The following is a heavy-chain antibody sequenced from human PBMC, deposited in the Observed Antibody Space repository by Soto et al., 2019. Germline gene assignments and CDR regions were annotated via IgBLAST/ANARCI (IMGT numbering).Heavy chain of an antibody. J-gene: IGHJ4*02. CDR3: ARQAYGSGSYWVDY. CDR1: GGSISSSSYY. D-gene: IGHD3-10*01. Sequence: PSETLSLTCTVSGGSISSSSYYWGWIRQPPGKGLGWIGSIYYSGSTYYNPSLKSRVTISVDTSKNQFSLKLSSVTAADTAVYYCARQAYGSGSYWVDYWGQGTLVTVSS. CDR2: IYYSGST. V-gene: IGHV4-39*01.